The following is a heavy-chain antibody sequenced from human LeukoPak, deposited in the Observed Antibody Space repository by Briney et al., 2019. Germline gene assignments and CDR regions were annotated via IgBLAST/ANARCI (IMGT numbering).Heavy chain of an antibody. Sequence: SGGSLRLSCAASGVTVSSNYMSWVRQAPGTGLEWVSVIYSGGSTYYADSVNGRFTISRDNSKNTLYLQMNSLRAEDTAVYYCARRTTVTSYYYGMDVWGQGTTVTASS. CDR1: GVTVSSNY. CDR3: ARRTTVTSYYYGMDV. CDR2: IYSGGST. V-gene: IGHV3-66*04. D-gene: IGHD4-17*01. J-gene: IGHJ6*02.